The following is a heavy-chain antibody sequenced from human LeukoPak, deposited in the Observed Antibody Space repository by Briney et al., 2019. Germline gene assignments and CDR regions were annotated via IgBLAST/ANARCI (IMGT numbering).Heavy chain of an antibody. D-gene: IGHD3-9*01. CDR2: IKSKTDGGTT. J-gene: IGHJ4*02. V-gene: IGHV3-15*01. CDR1: GFTFSNAW. Sequence: GGSLRLSCAASGFTFSNAWMSWVRQAPGKGLEWVGRIKSKTDGGTTDYAAPVKGRFTISRDDSKNTLYLQMNSLKTEDTAVYYCTTGIEYFDWLLMGGYNFDYWGQGTLVTVSS. CDR3: TTGIEYFDWLLMGGYNFDY.